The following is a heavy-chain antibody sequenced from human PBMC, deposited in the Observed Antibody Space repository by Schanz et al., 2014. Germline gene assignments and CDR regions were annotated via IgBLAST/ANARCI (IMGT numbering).Heavy chain of an antibody. J-gene: IGHJ6*02. D-gene: IGHD6-13*01. CDR2: IDTAGSYT. CDR3: ARDRQQLVGRIGYYYGMDA. Sequence: EVQLVESGGGLVQPGGSLRLSCAASGFTYSSYWMHWVRQAPGKGLVWVSTIDTAGSYTSYVDSVKGRFTISRDNAKNTLYLQMSRLRVEDTAVYYCARDRQQLVGRIGYYYGMDAWGQGTTVTVSS. V-gene: IGHV3-74*01. CDR1: GFTYSSYW.